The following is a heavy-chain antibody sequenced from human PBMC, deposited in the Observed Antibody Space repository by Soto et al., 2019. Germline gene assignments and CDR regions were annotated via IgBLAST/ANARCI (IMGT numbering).Heavy chain of an antibody. D-gene: IGHD3-10*01. CDR2: IIPIFGTA. CDR3: GRTYTGG. Sequence: SVKVSCKASGGTFSSYAISWVRQAPGQGLEWMGGIIPIFGTANYAQKFQGRVTITADESTSTAYLDMSGLRVDDTAVYFCGRTYTGGWGQGTLVTVSS. J-gene: IGHJ4*02. V-gene: IGHV1-69*13. CDR1: GGTFSSYA.